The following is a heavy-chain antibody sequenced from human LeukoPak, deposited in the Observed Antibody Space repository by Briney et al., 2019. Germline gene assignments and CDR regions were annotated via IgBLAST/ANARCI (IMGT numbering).Heavy chain of an antibody. V-gene: IGHV3-30*03. CDR2: ISYDGSNK. Sequence: GGSLRLSCAASGFTFSSYGMHWVRQAPGKGLEWVAVISYDGSNKYYADSVKGRFTISRDNSKNTLYLQMNSLTAEDTSVYYCARGTILIPNWFDPWGQGTLVTVSS. D-gene: IGHD3-3*01. CDR1: GFTFSSYG. J-gene: IGHJ5*02. CDR3: ARGTILIPNWFDP.